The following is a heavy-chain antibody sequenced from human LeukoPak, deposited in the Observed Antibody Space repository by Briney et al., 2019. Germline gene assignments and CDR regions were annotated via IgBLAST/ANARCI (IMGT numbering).Heavy chain of an antibody. CDR1: GGSISSYY. D-gene: IGHD1-26*01. V-gene: IGHV4-4*07. J-gene: IGHJ5*02. CDR3: ARDHIVGATGKDPRSGWFDP. CDR2: IYTSGST. Sequence: PSETLSLTCTVSGGSISSYYWSWIRQPAGKGLEWIGRIYTSGSTNYNPSLKSRVTMSVDTSKNQFSLKLSSVTAADTAVYYCARDHIVGATGKDPRSGWFDPWGQGTLVTVSS.